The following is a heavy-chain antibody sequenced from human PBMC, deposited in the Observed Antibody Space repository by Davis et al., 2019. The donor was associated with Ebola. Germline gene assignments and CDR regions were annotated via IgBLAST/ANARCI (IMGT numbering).Heavy chain of an antibody. Sequence: GESLKISCAASGFTFSSYSMNWVRQAPGKGLEWVSSISSSSSYIYYADSVKGRFTISRDNAKNSLYLQMNSLRAEDTAVYYCARDGVVGANDGMDVWGQGTTVTVSS. V-gene: IGHV3-21*04. CDR3: ARDGVVGANDGMDV. J-gene: IGHJ6*02. CDR2: ISSSSSYI. CDR1: GFTFSSYS. D-gene: IGHD1-26*01.